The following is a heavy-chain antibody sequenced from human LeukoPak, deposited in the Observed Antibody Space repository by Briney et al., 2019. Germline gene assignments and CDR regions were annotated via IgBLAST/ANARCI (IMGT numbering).Heavy chain of an antibody. V-gene: IGHV3-23*01. Sequence: GGSLRLSCAASGITFSAVAMTWVRQAPGKGLEWVSTISAGGGGIYYADSVKGRFSISRDNSKNAVYLQVNSLRADDAALYYCAKSHYYGSGSIDYWGQGTLVTVSS. J-gene: IGHJ4*02. CDR1: GITFSAVA. D-gene: IGHD3-10*01. CDR2: ISAGGGGI. CDR3: AKSHYYGSGSIDY.